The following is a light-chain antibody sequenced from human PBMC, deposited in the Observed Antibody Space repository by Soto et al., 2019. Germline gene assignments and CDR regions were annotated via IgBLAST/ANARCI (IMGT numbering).Light chain of an antibody. CDR1: QSVSNN. Sequence: EIRLTQSPVTLSLSPGERATLSCRASQSVSNNYLAWYQQKPGQAPRLLIYGASTRATGIPARFSGSGSGTEFTLTISSLQSEDFAVYYCQQYNNWPRTFGQGTKVDI. CDR3: QQYNNWPRT. CDR2: GAS. J-gene: IGKJ1*01. V-gene: IGKV3-15*01.